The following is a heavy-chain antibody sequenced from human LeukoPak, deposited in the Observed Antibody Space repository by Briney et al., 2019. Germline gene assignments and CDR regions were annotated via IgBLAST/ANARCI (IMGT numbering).Heavy chain of an antibody. D-gene: IGHD3-3*01. J-gene: IGHJ6*03. CDR3: ARGNVWSYYYYMDV. Sequence: GGSLRLSFAAAGFTFSNYWMHWVRQAPGKGLVWVSRINSDGSTTGYADSVKGRFTISRDNAKNTLFLQMNSLRVEDTALYYCARGNVWSYYYYMDVWGKGTTVIVSS. CDR1: GFTFSNYW. V-gene: IGHV3-74*01. CDR2: INSDGSTT.